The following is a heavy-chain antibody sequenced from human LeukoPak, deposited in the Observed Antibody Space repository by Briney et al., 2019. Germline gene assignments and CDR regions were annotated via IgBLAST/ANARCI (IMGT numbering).Heavy chain of an antibody. CDR1: GGSFSNYY. V-gene: IGHV4-59*08. CDR2: IYHSGTT. J-gene: IGHJ4*02. D-gene: IGHD3-3*01. Sequence: SETLSLTCTVSGGSFSNYYWSWIRQPPGKGLEWIGDIYHSGTTNYNPSLKSRVTISIVTPKTQFSLNLSSVTAADTAVYYCARRWGYDFWSGYYTLSFDYWGQGTLVTVSS. CDR3: ARRWGYDFWSGYYTLSFDY.